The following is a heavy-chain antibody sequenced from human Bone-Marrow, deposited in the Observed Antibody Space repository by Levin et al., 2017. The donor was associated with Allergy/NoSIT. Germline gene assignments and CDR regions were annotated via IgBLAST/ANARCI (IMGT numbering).Heavy chain of an antibody. CDR3: ARDREYYDFWSGYSDY. V-gene: IGHV3-7*01. D-gene: IGHD3-3*01. J-gene: IGHJ4*02. CDR1: GFTFSSYW. Sequence: PGESLKISCAASGFTFSSYWMSWVRQAPGKGLEWVANIKQDGSEKYYVDSVKGRFTISRDNAKNSLYLQMNSLRAEDTAVYYCARDREYYDFWSGYSDYWGQGTLVTVSS. CDR2: IKQDGSEK.